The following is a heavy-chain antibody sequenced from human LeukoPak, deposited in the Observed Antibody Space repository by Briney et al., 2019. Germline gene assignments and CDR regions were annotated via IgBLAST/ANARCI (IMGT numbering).Heavy chain of an antibody. CDR3: ARDFGWLSGFDN. J-gene: IGHJ4*02. CDR1: GFTFSSYS. CDR2: ISYDGTNK. Sequence: GGSLRLSCAASGFTFSSYSMYWVRQAPGKGLEWVAIISYDGTNKYYADSVRGGFTISRDNSKNTLYLQMNSLRAEDTAVYYCARDFGWLSGFDNWGQGTLVTVSS. V-gene: IGHV3-30-3*01. D-gene: IGHD3-9*01.